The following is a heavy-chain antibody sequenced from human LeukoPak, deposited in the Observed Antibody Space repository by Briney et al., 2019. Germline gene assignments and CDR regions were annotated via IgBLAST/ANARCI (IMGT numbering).Heavy chain of an antibody. D-gene: IGHD6-13*01. J-gene: IGHJ4*02. Sequence: PGRSLRLSCAASGFTFSSYAMHWVRQAPGKGLEWVAVISYDGSNKYYADSVKGRFTISRDNSKNTLYLQMNSLRAEDTAVYFCARGASSWYSTSPNFDYWGQGTLVTVSS. CDR2: ISYDGSNK. CDR1: GFTFSSYA. V-gene: IGHV3-30*04. CDR3: ARGASSWYSTSPNFDY.